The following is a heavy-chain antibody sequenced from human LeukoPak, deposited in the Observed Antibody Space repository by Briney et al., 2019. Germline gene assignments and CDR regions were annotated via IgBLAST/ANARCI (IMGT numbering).Heavy chain of an antibody. CDR2: IRYDESDK. J-gene: IGHJ4*02. CDR1: GFNFSTYD. CDR3: AKSQLG. Sequence: PGGSLRLSCAASGFNFSTYDMHWIRQAPGKGLDWVAFIRYDESDKYYADSVKGRFTISRDNSKNTLFLQMNNLRPEDTAVYYCAKSQLGWGQGTLVTVSS. V-gene: IGHV3-30*02. D-gene: IGHD1-1*01.